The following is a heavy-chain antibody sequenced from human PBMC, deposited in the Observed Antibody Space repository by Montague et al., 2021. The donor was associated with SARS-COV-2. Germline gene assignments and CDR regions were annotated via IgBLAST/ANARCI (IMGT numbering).Heavy chain of an antibody. Sequence: TLSLTCTVSGGSIRSGIYHCCWIRQPAGKVLEWIGRIYTSGSTNYNPPLNSRATISVDTSKNQFPLKPSSVTAADTAVYYGARGTTVSWSGEYAGWFDPWGQGTLVTVSS. J-gene: IGHJ5*02. CDR2: IYTSGST. CDR1: GGSIRSGIYH. D-gene: IGHD3-3*01. CDR3: ARGTTVSWSGEYAGWFDP. V-gene: IGHV4-61*02.